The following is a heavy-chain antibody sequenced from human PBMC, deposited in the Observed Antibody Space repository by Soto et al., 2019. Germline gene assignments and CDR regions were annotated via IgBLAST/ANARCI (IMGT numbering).Heavy chain of an antibody. CDR1: GFTFTGSA. Sequence: EVQLVESGGGVVQPGGSLKLSCAASGFTFTGSAMNWVRQAPGKGLEWVGRIRSKPNSYATAYAASVKGRFTISRDDSKNTAYLQMNSLKTEDTAVYYCTRHAWGFSYDSVDFWCQGTLVTVSS. CDR2: IRSKPNSYAT. D-gene: IGHD5-18*01. J-gene: IGHJ4*02. CDR3: TRHAWGFSYDSVDF. V-gene: IGHV3-73*02.